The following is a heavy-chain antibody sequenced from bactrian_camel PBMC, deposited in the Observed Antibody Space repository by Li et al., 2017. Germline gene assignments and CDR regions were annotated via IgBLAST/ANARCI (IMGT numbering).Heavy chain of an antibody. D-gene: IGHD4*01. CDR2: IYNEGNST. J-gene: IGHJ4*01. CDR3: AAEGGRPCGRLDYGMATM. V-gene: IGHV3-2*01. Sequence: HVQLVESGGGTVETGGSLTLSCAASEGYRVSSNCMGWFHQTPGKERGAVARIYNEGNSTWYADSAKDRFTISKDNAKNTLTLDMNNLKPEDTAMYYCAAEGGRPCGRLDYGMATMWGQGTQVTVS. CDR1: EGYRVSSNC.